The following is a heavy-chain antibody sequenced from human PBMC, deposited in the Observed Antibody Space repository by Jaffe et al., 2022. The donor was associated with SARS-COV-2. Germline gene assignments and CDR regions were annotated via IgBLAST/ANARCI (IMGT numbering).Heavy chain of an antibody. CDR2: INHSGST. Sequence: QVQLQQWGAGLLKPSETLSLTCAVYGGSFSGYYWSWIRQPPGKGLEWIGEINHSGSTNYNPSLKSRVTISVDTSKNQFSLKLSSVTAADTAVYYCARSNYDILTGYSNWGQGTLVTVSS. V-gene: IGHV4-34*01. CDR3: ARSNYDILTGYSN. CDR1: GGSFSGYY. D-gene: IGHD3-9*01. J-gene: IGHJ4*02.